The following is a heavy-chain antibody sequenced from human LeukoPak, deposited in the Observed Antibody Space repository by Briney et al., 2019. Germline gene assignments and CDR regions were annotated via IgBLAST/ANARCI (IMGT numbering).Heavy chain of an antibody. CDR2: IRYDGSNK. J-gene: IGHJ4*02. D-gene: IGHD4-17*01. Sequence: GGSLRLSCAASGFTFSSYGMHWVRQAPGKGLEWVAFIRYDGSNKYYADSVKGRFTISRDNSKNTLYLQMNSLRAEDTAVYYCAKATVTTYYFDYWGQGTLVTVSS. V-gene: IGHV3-30*02. CDR1: GFTFSSYG. CDR3: AKATVTTYYFDY.